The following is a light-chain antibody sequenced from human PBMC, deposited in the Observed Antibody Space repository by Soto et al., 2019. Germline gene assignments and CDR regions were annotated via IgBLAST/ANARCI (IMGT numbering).Light chain of an antibody. V-gene: IGKV3-11*01. J-gene: IGKJ1*01. CDR3: QQRSTWLGT. Sequence: EIVLTQSPATLSLSPGERATLSCRASQSVSSYLAWYHQKPGQAPSLLLYDASNRTTGIPARLSGSGSGTDFTLTISVLEAEDFAVYYCQQRSTWLGTFGQGTKVEIK. CDR1: QSVSSY. CDR2: DAS.